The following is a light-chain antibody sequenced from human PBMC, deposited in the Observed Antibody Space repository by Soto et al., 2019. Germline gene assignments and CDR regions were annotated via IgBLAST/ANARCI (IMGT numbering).Light chain of an antibody. V-gene: IGLV2-11*01. CDR3: CSYAVSYSTYV. CDR2: DVS. J-gene: IGLJ1*01. CDR1: SSDVGRYHY. Sequence: QSALTQPRSVSGYPGQSVTISCTGTSSDVGRYHYVSWYQQHPGKAPKLMIYDVSKRHSGVPDRFAGSKPGNTASLTISGLHAEYEADYDCCSYAVSYSTYVFGTGTKLTVL.